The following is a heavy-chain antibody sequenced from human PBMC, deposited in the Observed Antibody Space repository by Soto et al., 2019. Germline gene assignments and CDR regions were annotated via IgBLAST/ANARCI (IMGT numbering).Heavy chain of an antibody. CDR1: GFTFSDYW. CDR3: ARGRGLALTSYHHGVDV. V-gene: IGHV3-7*01. J-gene: IGHJ6*02. CDR2: IKQDGIEK. D-gene: IGHD3-10*01. Sequence: LRLSCVGSGFTFSDYWMTWVRQAPGKGLEWVANIKQDGIEKYSLDSVEGRFIISRDNAENSVYLQMNSLRVEDSAVYYCARGRGLALTSYHHGVDVWGQGTTVTVSS.